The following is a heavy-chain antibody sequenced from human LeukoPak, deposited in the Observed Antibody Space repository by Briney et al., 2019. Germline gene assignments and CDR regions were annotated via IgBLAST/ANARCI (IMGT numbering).Heavy chain of an antibody. CDR3: ASHYIWGSYRYIDN. Sequence: PSETLSLTCTVSGAPFGSSSYHWGWIRQTPERGLEWIVSMYYNGAIYYNPSPKSRVSISTDKAKNLFSLKLSSVTAADTAVYYCASHYIWGSYRYIDNWGQGTLVTVSS. D-gene: IGHD3-16*02. CDR2: MYYNGAI. CDR1: GAPFGSSSYH. J-gene: IGHJ4*02. V-gene: IGHV4-39*02.